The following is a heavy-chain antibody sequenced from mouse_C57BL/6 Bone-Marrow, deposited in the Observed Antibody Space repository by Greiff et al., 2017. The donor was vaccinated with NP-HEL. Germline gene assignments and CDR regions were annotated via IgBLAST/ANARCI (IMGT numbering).Heavy chain of an antibody. J-gene: IGHJ4*01. CDR2: ISDGGSYT. Sequence: DVKLVESGGGLVKPGGSLKLSCAASGFTFSSYAMSWVRQTPEKRLEWVATISDGGSYTYYPDNVKGRFTISRDNAKNNLYLQMSHLKSEDTAMYYCARWGLRRYYAMDYWGQGTSVTVSS. V-gene: IGHV5-4*03. D-gene: IGHD2-4*01. CDR1: GFTFSSYA. CDR3: ARWGLRRYYAMDY.